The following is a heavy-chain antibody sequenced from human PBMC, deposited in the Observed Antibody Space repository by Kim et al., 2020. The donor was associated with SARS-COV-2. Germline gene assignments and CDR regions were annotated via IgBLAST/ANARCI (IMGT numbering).Heavy chain of an antibody. CDR1: GFTFSGSA. Sequence: GGSLRLSCAASGFTFSGSAMHWVRQASGKGLEWVGRIRSKPNSYATPYAASVKGRFIISRDDSKNTAHLHMNSLKTEDTAVYYCTRVPGTTLAIWDAVDIWGQGTMVTVSS. V-gene: IGHV3-73*01. D-gene: IGHD1-1*01. J-gene: IGHJ3*02. CDR2: IRSKPNSYAT. CDR3: TRVPGTTLAIWDAVDI.